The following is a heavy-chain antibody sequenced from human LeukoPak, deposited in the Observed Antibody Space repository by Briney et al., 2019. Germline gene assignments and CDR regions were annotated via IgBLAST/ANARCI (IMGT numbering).Heavy chain of an antibody. J-gene: IGHJ6*02. V-gene: IGHV1-69*04. CDR1: GSIFSKYA. D-gene: IGHD2-15*01. CDR3: ARERSDCSGSACYSRNRNHSGLDV. CDR2: IIPMLGVA. Sequence: SVTVSCMASGSIFSKYAITWVRQAPGQGLEWVGKIIPMLGVAHNAENFQDRVTINADKSTNTMYMELSSLRSEDTAVYYCARERSDCSGSACYSRNRNHSGLDVWGQGTTVTVSS.